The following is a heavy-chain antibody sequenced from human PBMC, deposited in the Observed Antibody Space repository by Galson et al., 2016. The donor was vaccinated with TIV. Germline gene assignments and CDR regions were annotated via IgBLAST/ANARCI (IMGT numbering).Heavy chain of an antibody. D-gene: IGHD1-14*01. CDR1: GFTFTTSA. Sequence: SLRLSCAASGFTFTTSAMYWVRQVPGKGLEWVSSISGVDGKTYHADSVKGRFTMSRDDSKNMVYLEMNNLRAEDTAVYYCATVGVTTGFEYWGQGTLVTVSS. V-gene: IGHV3-23*01. J-gene: IGHJ4*02. CDR2: ISGVDGKT. CDR3: ATVGVTTGFEY.